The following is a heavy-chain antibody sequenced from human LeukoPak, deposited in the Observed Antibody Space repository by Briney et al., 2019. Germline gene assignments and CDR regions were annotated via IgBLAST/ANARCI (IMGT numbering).Heavy chain of an antibody. CDR1: GFTFSRYD. V-gene: IGHV3-13*01. Sequence: GGSLRLSCAASGFTFSRYDMHWVRQATGKGLEWVSGIGTAGDTYYAGSVKGRFTISREIAKNSLYLQMNSLTAGDTAVYYCAGAGSETQWRAFDFWGQGALVTVFS. CDR3: AGAGSETQWRAFDF. J-gene: IGHJ4*02. CDR2: IGTAGDT. D-gene: IGHD6-19*01.